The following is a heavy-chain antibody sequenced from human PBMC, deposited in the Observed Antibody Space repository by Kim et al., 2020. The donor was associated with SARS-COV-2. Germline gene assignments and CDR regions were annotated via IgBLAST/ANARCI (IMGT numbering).Heavy chain of an antibody. CDR3: AREDKAYDYVWGSYRYSHFDY. CDR1: GYTFTSYG. J-gene: IGHJ4*02. CDR2: ISAYNGNT. D-gene: IGHD3-16*02. Sequence: ASVKVSCKASGYTFTSYGISWVRQAPGQGLEWMGWISAYNGNTNYAQKLQGRVTMTTDTSTSTAYMELRSLRSDDTAVYYCAREDKAYDYVWGSYRYSHFDYWGQGTLVTVSS. V-gene: IGHV1-18*01.